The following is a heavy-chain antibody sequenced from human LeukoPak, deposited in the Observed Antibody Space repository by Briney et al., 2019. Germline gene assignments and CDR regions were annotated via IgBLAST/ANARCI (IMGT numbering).Heavy chain of an antibody. Sequence: SETLSLTCTVSGGSISKSTYYWGWIRQPPGKGLEWIGSIYYSGSTYYNPSLKSRVTISVDTSKNQFSLKLSSVTAADTAVYYCARPYDSSGYYYLWGQGTLVTVSS. CDR3: ARPYDSSGYYYL. CDR1: GGSISKSTYY. D-gene: IGHD3-22*01. CDR2: IYYSGST. V-gene: IGHV4-39*01. J-gene: IGHJ5*02.